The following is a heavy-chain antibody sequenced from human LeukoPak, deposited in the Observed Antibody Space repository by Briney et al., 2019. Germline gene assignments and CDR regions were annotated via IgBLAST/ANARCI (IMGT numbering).Heavy chain of an antibody. D-gene: IGHD1-20*01. Sequence: TGGSLRLSCAASGFTFSSYSMNWVRQAPGKGLEWVSSISSSSYIYYADSVKGRFTISRDNAKNSLYLQMNSLRAEDTAVYYCARARDNWNDGRGDAFDIWGQGTMVTVSS. V-gene: IGHV3-21*01. CDR1: GFTFSSYS. CDR3: ARARDNWNDGRGDAFDI. CDR2: ISSSSYI. J-gene: IGHJ3*02.